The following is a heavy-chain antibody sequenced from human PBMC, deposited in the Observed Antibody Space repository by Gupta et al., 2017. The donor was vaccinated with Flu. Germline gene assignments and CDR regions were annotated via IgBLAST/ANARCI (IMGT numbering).Heavy chain of an antibody. CDR1: GFSFSNSA. V-gene: IGHV3-23*01. CDR3: AKDIITLGYYCFDS. Sequence: EVQLLESGGGLVQPGGSLRLSCAASGFSFSNSAMRWVRQAPGRGLEWVSGISGGGVRTDYADSVKGRFTISRDNSKNTLYLQMDSLGAEDTALYYCAKDIITLGYYCFDSWGQGTLVTVSS. J-gene: IGHJ4*02. CDR2: ISGGGVRT. D-gene: IGHD3-10*01.